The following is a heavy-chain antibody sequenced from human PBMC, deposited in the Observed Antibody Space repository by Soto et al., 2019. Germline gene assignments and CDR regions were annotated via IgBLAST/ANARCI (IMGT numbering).Heavy chain of an antibody. CDR1: GFTFSTYS. Sequence: GGSLRLSCTASGFTFSTYSMSWVRQAPGKGLEWVSYISNTGGTIWYADSVKGRLTISRDNAKNSLYMQMNSLRAEDTAVYYCARGASWAFDIWGQGSLVTVSS. CDR2: ISNTGGTI. J-gene: IGHJ3*02. CDR3: ARGASWAFDI. V-gene: IGHV3-48*01.